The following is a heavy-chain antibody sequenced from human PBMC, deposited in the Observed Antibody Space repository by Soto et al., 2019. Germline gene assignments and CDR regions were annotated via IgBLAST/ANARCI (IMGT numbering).Heavy chain of an antibody. J-gene: IGHJ4*02. CDR3: ARVALENYCSGGSCYSELDY. D-gene: IGHD2-15*01. CDR2: IYYSGST. V-gene: IGHV4-30-4*01. Sequence: PSETLSLTCTVSGGSISSGDYYWSWIRQPPGKGLEWIGYIYYSGSTYYNPSLKSRVTISVDTSKNQFSLKPSSVTAADTAVYYCARVALENYCSGGSCYSELDYWGQGTLVTVSS. CDR1: GGSISSGDYY.